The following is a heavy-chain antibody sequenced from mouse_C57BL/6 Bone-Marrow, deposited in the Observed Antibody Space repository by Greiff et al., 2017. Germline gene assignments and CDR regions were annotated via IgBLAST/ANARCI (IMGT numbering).Heavy chain of an antibody. CDR3: TTDFDY. J-gene: IGHJ2*01. CDR1: GFNIKDDY. CDR2: IDPDNGDT. Sequence: VQLKQSGAELVRPGASVKLSCTASGFNIKDDYMHWVKQRPEQGLEWIGWIDPDNGDTEYASKFQGKATITADKSSNTAYLQLSSLTSEDTAVYYCTTDFDYWGQGTTLTVSS. V-gene: IGHV14-4*01.